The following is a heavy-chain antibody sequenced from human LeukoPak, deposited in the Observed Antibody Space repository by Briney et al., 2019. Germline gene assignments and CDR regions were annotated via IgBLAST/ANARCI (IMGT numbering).Heavy chain of an antibody. J-gene: IGHJ4*02. CDR3: ASGIQLCTY. CDR2: IYYSGST. Sequence: PSETLSLTCDVSGVSFSTYYWGWIRQPPGKGLEWIGSIYYSGSTYYNPSLKSRVTISVDTSKNQFSLKLSSVTAADTAVYYCASGIQLCTYWGQGTLVTVSS. V-gene: IGHV4-39*01. CDR1: GVSFSTYY. D-gene: IGHD5-18*01.